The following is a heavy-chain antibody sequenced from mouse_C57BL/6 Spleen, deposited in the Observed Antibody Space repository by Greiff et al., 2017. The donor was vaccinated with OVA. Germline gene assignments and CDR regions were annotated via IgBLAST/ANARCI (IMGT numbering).Heavy chain of an antibody. V-gene: IGHV1-59*01. CDR3: ASSPLTGTDY. J-gene: IGHJ2*01. Sequence: QVQLQQSGAELVRPGTSVKLSCKASGYTFTSYWMHWVKQRHGQGLEWIGVIDPSDSYTNYNQKFKGKATLTVDTSSSTAYMQLSSLTSEDSAVYYCASSPLTGTDYWGQGTTLTVSS. CDR2: IDPSDSYT. D-gene: IGHD4-1*01. CDR1: GYTFTSYW.